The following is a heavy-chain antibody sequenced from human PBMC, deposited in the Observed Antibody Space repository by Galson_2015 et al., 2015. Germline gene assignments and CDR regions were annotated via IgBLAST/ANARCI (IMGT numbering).Heavy chain of an antibody. CDR2: IKQDGSEK. J-gene: IGHJ4*02. CDR3: ARHIITPYYYGSGTYYAFDF. D-gene: IGHD3-10*01. CDR1: GFTFSSYW. V-gene: IGHV3-7*01. Sequence: SLRLSCAASGFTFSSYWMSWVRQAPGKGLEWVANIKQDGSEKYYVDSVKGRFTISRDNAKNSLYLQMNSLRAEDTAVYYCARHIITPYYYGSGTYYAFDFWGQGALVAVSS.